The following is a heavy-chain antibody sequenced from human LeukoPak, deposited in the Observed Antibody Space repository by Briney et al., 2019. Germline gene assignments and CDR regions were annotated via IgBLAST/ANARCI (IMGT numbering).Heavy chain of an antibody. V-gene: IGHV3-30*01. CDR3: LREGRKVGALGY. CDR1: GFTFSSYA. J-gene: IGHJ4*02. D-gene: IGHD1-26*01. Sequence: GGSLRLSCAASGFTFSSYAMHWVRQAPGKGLEWVAVISYDGSNKYYVDSVKGRFTISRDNSKNTLYLQMNSLRAEDTAVYYCLREGRKVGALGYWGQGTLVTVSS. CDR2: ISYDGSNK.